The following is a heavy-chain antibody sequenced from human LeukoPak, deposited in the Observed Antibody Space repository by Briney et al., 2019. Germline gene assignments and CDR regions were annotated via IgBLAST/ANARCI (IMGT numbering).Heavy chain of an antibody. CDR2: IIPILGIA. V-gene: IGHV1-69*04. J-gene: IGHJ3*02. CDR3: ARTKAVAGTTGAFDI. D-gene: IGHD6-19*01. CDR1: GGTFSSYA. Sequence: SVKVSCKASGGTFSSYAISWERQAPGQGLEWMGRIIPILGIANYAQKFQGRVTITADKSTSTAYMELSSLRSEDTAVYYCARTKAVAGTTGAFDIWGQGTMVTVSS.